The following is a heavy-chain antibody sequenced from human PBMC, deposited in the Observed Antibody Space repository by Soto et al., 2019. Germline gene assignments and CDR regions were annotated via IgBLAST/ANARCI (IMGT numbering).Heavy chain of an antibody. J-gene: IGHJ4*02. CDR2: IIPIFGTA. V-gene: IGHV1-69*06. CDR3: ARGDLRGYSGYDEFDY. Sequence: ASVKVSCKASGGTFSSYAISWVRQAPGQGLEWMGGIIPIFGTANYAQKFQGRVTITADKSTSTAYMELSSLRSEDTAVYYCARGDLRGYSGYDEFDYWGQGTLVTVSS. CDR1: GGTFSSYA. D-gene: IGHD5-12*01.